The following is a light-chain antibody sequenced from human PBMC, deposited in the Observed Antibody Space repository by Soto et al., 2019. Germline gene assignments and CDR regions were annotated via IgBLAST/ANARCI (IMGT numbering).Light chain of an antibody. J-gene: IGLJ1*01. CDR3: SSYTSSSTLLYV. CDR2: DVS. V-gene: IGLV2-14*01. CDR1: SSDVGGYNY. Sequence: QSALTQPASVSGSPRQSITISCTGTSSDVGGYNYVSWHQQHPGKAPKLMIYDVSNRPSGVSNRFSGSKSGNTASLTISGLQAEDEADYYCSSYTSSSTLLYVFGTGTKLTVL.